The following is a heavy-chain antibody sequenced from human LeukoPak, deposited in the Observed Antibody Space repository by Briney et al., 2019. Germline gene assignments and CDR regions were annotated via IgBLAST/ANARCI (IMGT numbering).Heavy chain of an antibody. J-gene: IGHJ4*02. D-gene: IGHD3-22*01. V-gene: IGHV2-70*13. CDR3: ARLRHYSDSSTYFIDY. CDR2: IDWDDDK. CDR1: GFSLRTSGMC. Sequence: ESGPALVHPTPPLTLPCTFSGFSLRTSGMCVTWIRQPPGKALEWLAHIDWDDDKYYNTSLKTRLTISKDTSKNQVVLTMTNLDPVDTATYYCARLRHYSDSSTYFIDYWGQGTLVTVSS.